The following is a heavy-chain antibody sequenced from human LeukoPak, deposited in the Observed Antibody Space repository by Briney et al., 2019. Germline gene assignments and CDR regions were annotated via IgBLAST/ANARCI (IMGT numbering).Heavy chain of an antibody. D-gene: IGHD3-22*01. CDR3: AKDYYDGSGYYSRLLFDY. CDR2: ISGSGGST. J-gene: IGHJ4*02. Sequence: GGSLRLSCAASGFTFSSYAMSWVRQAPGKGLEWVSAISGSGGSTYYADSVKGRFTISRDNSKNTLYLQMNSLRAEDTAVYYCAKDYYDGSGYYSRLLFDYWGQGTLVTVSS. CDR1: GFTFSSYA. V-gene: IGHV3-23*01.